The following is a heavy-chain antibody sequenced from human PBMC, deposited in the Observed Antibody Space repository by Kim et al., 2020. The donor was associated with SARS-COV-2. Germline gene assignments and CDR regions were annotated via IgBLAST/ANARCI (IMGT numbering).Heavy chain of an antibody. CDR3: ARLLGDFWSGYQYYYGRDV. J-gene: IGHJ6*02. CDR1: GGSISSYY. CDR2: IYYSGST. D-gene: IGHD3-3*01. V-gene: IGHV4-59*12. Sequence: SETLSLTCTVSGGSISSYYWSWIRQPPGKGLEWIGYIYYSGSTNYNPSLKSRVTISVDTSKNQFSLKLSSVTAADTAVYYCARLLGDFWSGYQYYYGRDVWGQGTTVTVSS.